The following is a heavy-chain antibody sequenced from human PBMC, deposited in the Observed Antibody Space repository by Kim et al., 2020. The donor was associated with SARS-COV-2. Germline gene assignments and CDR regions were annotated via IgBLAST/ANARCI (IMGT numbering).Heavy chain of an antibody. Sequence: SVKVSCKASGGTFSSYAISWVRQAPGQGLEWMGGIIPIFGTANYAQKFQGRVTITADESTSTAYMELSSLRSEDTAVYYCARDPPGRNWNYYYYGMDVWGQGTTVTVSS. CDR3: ARDPPGRNWNYYYYGMDV. D-gene: IGHD1-1*01. CDR1: GGTFSSYA. V-gene: IGHV1-69*13. J-gene: IGHJ6*02. CDR2: IIPIFGTA.